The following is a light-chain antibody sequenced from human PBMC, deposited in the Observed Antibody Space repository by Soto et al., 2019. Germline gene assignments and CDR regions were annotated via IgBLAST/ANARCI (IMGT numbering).Light chain of an antibody. V-gene: IGKV3-20*01. CDR3: QQYGSSRT. CDR2: GAS. J-gene: IGKJ1*01. Sequence: EIVLTQSPCTLSLSPGERSTLSCRASQSVSSSYLAWYQQKPGQAPRLLIYGASSRATGIPDRFSGSGSGTDFTLTISRLEPEDFAVYYCQQYGSSRTFGQGTKVDIK. CDR1: QSVSSSY.